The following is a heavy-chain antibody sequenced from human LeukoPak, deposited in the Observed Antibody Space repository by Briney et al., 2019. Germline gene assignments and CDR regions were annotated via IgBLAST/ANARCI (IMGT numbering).Heavy chain of an antibody. V-gene: IGHV3-21*01. Sequence: GGSLRLSCAASGFTFSTYSMNWVRQAPGKGLEWVSSISSSGSYIYYADSVKGRFTISRDNAKNSLYLQMNSLRAEDTAVYYCARVLQGEWFFDYWGQGTLVTVSS. CDR3: ARVLQGEWFFDY. CDR2: ISSSGSYI. J-gene: IGHJ4*02. CDR1: GFTFSTYS. D-gene: IGHD3-3*01.